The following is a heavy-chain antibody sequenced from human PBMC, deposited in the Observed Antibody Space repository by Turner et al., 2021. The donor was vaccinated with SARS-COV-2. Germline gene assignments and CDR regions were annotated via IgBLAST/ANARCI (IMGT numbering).Heavy chain of an antibody. CDR1: GFSFSSYG. CDR3: VRDRDWAFDY. CDR2: ISYDGSSK. V-gene: IGHV3-30*03. J-gene: IGHJ4*02. D-gene: IGHD3-9*01. Sequence: QVQLVESGGGVVQPGRSLRPSCAASGFSFSSYGMHWVRQAPGKGLEWVAVISYDGSSKYYADSVKGRFTISRDNSKNTLYLQMNSLRAEDTAVYYCVRDRDWAFDYWGQGTLVTVSS.